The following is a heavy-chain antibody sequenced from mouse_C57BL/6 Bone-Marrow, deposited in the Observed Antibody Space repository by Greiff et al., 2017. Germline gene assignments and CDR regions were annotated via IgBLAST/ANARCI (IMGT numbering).Heavy chain of an antibody. J-gene: IGHJ1*03. CDR3: ARRGIYYDYDWYFDV. D-gene: IGHD2-4*01. Sequence: ELQVVESGGDLVKPGGSLPLSCAASGFTFSSSGMSWVRQTPDKVLAWVATLSSGGSYTYSPDSVKGRFTISRDTAKNTLYLQVSSLKSEDTAMYYCARRGIYYDYDWYFDVWGTGTTVTVSS. V-gene: IGHV5-6*01. CDR2: LSSGGSYT. CDR1: GFTFSSSG.